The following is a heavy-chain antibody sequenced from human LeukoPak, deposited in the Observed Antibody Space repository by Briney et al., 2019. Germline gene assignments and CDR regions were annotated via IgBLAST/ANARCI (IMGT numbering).Heavy chain of an antibody. D-gene: IGHD3-22*01. CDR1: GITLSNYG. CDR2: ISDTGGRT. J-gene: IGHJ4*02. Sequence: PGGSLRLSCAVSGITLSNYGMTWVRQAPGKGLEWVAGISDTGGRTNYADSVKGRFTISRDNSKNTLYLQMNSLRAEDTAVYYCAKDSPDDSGGYYDYWGQGTLVTVSS. V-gene: IGHV3-23*01. CDR3: AKDSPDDSGGYYDY.